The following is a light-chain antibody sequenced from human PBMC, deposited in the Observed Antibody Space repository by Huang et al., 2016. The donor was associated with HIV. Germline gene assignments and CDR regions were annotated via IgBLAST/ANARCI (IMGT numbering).Light chain of an antibody. CDR3: QQYNNWPT. V-gene: IGKV3-15*01. CDR1: QSVSSN. CDR2: GAS. J-gene: IGKJ1*01. Sequence: IVMTQSPATLSVSPGERATLSCRASQSVSSNLAWYQQKPGQAPRLLIYGASTRATDIPARFSGSGSGKEFTLTISSLQSEDFAVYYCQQYNNWPTFGQGTKVEIK.